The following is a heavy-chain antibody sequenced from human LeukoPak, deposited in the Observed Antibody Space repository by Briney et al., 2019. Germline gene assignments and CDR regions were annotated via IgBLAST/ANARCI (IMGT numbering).Heavy chain of an antibody. CDR1: GFTVSNSY. CDR3: ARDPYNGYYGDDYYYYMDV. J-gene: IGHJ6*03. Sequence: GGSLRLSCAASGFTVSNSYMSWVRQAPGKGLEWVSVIYAGGNTFYADSVKGRFTISRDNAKNSLSLQMNSLRAEDTAVYYCARDPYNGYYGDDYYYYMDVWGKGTTVTISS. CDR2: IYAGGNT. D-gene: IGHD4-17*01. V-gene: IGHV3-66*01.